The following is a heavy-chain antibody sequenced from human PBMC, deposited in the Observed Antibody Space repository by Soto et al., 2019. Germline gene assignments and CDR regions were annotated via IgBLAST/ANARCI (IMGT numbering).Heavy chain of an antibody. D-gene: IGHD3-22*01. J-gene: IGHJ6*02. CDR3: ARDYYDSRDYYYGMDV. V-gene: IGHV1-3*05. Sequence: QVQLVQSGAEEKKPGASVKVSCKASGYTFTSYAMHWVRQAPGQRLEWMGWINAGNGNTKYSQKFQGRVTITRDTSASTAYMELSSLRSEDTAVYYCARDYYDSRDYYYGMDVWGQGTTVTVSS. CDR1: GYTFTSYA. CDR2: INAGNGNT.